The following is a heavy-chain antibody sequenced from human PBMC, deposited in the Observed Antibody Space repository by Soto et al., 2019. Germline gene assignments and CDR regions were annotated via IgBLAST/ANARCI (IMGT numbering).Heavy chain of an antibody. J-gene: IGHJ5*02. CDR2: VHYSGNT. D-gene: IGHD2-15*01. CDR3: ARQDRVVAEGRWFDP. Sequence: SETLSLTCTVSCYSISSGYHWAWIRQPPGKGLEWLGSVHYSGNTYYNPSLKSRLTISVDKSKNQFSLNLSSVTAADTAVYYCARQDRVVAEGRWFDPWGQGTLVTVSS. V-gene: IGHV4-38-2*02. CDR1: CYSISSGYH.